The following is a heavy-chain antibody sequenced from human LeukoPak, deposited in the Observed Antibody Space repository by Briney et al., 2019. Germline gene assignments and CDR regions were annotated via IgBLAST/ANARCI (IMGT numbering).Heavy chain of an antibody. J-gene: IGHJ4*02. Sequence: GESLEISCQGSGYSFTSYWIGWVRPMPGKGLEWMGIIYPGDSDTRYSPSFQGQVTISADKSISTAYLQWSSLKASDTAMYYCARHGSMVRGVIIYIDYWCQGTVVTVSS. CDR1: GYSFTSYW. V-gene: IGHV5-51*01. D-gene: IGHD3-10*01. CDR2: IYPGDSDT. CDR3: ARHGSMVRGVIIYIDY.